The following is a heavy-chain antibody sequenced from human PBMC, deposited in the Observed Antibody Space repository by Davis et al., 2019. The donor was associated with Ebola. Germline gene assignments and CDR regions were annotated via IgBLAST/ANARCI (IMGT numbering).Heavy chain of an antibody. CDR1: GFSLSTSGVG. CDR3: ARGELLDI. CDR2: INHSGST. J-gene: IGHJ3*02. D-gene: IGHD3-10*01. Sequence: SGPTLVKPTQTLTLTCTFSGFSLSTSGVGVGWIRQPPGKGLEWIGEINHSGSTNYNPSLKSRVTISVDTSKNQFSLKLSSVTAADTADYYCARGELLDIWGQGTMVTVSS. V-gene: IGHV4-39*07.